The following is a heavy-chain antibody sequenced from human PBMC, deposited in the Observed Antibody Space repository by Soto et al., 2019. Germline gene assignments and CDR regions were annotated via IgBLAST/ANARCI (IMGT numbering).Heavy chain of an antibody. V-gene: IGHV1-69*06. CDR1: GGTFSSYA. CDR2: IVPLFRTT. CDR3: ARGGYSSTWSNLLDRSGLDV. D-gene: IGHD6-13*01. Sequence: QVQLVQSGAEAKKPGSSVKVSCKTSGGTFSSYAISWLRQAPGQGLEWMGGIVPLFRTTNYAQKVQGRVTINADTSTYIVYMELSGLRSGDTAVYYCARGGYSSTWSNLLDRSGLDVWGQGTTVTVSS. J-gene: IGHJ6*02.